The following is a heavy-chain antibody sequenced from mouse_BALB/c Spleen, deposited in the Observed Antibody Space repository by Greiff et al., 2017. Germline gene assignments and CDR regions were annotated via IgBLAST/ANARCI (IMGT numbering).Heavy chain of an antibody. Sequence: QVQLKESGAELVRPGTSVKVSCKASGYAFTNYLIEWVKQRPGQGLEWIGVINPGSGGTNYNEKFKGKATLTADKSSSTAYMQLSSLTSDDSAVYYCARWLLLDWYFDVWGAGTTVTVSS. J-gene: IGHJ1*01. CDR3: ARWLLLDWYFDV. V-gene: IGHV1-54*01. CDR1: GYAFTNYL. D-gene: IGHD2-3*01. CDR2: INPGSGGT.